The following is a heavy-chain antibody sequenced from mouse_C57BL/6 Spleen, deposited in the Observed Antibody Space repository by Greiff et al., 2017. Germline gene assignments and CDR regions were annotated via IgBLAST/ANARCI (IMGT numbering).Heavy chain of an antibody. V-gene: IGHV5-9-1*02. CDR2: ISSGGDYI. Sequence: EVKLVESGEGLVKPGGSLKLSCAASGFTFSSYAMSWVRQTPEKRLEWVAYISSGGDYIYYADTVKGRFTISRDNARNTLYLQMNGLKSEDTARYYCTRDPSYDGYLDYWGQGTTLTVSS. CDR3: TRDPSYDGYLDY. D-gene: IGHD2-3*01. CDR1: GFTFSSYA. J-gene: IGHJ2*01.